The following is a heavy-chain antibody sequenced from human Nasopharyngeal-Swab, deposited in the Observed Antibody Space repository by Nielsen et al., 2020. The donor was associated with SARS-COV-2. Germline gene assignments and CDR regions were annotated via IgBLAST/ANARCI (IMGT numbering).Heavy chain of an antibody. Sequence: ASVKVSCKASGYTFTGYYMHWVRQAPGQGLEWMGRINPNSGGTNYAQKFQGRVTMTRDTSISTAYMELSRLRSDDTAVYYCARDYFRDRWGPRRDYFDYWGQGTLVTVSS. CDR1: GYTFTGYY. D-gene: IGHD3-22*01. CDR3: ARDYFRDRWGPRRDYFDY. J-gene: IGHJ4*02. V-gene: IGHV1-2*06. CDR2: INPNSGGT.